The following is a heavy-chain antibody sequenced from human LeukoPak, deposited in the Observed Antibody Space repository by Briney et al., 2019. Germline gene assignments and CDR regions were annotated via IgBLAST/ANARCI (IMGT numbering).Heavy chain of an antibody. D-gene: IGHD4-23*01. V-gene: IGHV3-7*01. CDR1: GFTFSSYW. J-gene: IGHJ4*02. Sequence: RGSLRLSCAASGFTFSSYWMTWVRQAPGKGLEWVANIKRDGSEKHYVDSVKGRFTISRDNAKNTLYLQMNSLRVEDTAVYYCARGRPHGNDYWGQGTLVTVSS. CDR3: ARGRPHGNDY. CDR2: IKRDGSEK.